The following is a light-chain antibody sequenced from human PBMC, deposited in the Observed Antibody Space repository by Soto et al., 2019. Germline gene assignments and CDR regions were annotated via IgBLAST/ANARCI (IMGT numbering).Light chain of an antibody. CDR1: SGHSSYA. CDR2: VNTDGSH. Sequence: QPVLTQSPSASASLGALVKLTCTLSSGHSSYAIAWHQQQPEKGPRYLMKVNTDGSHNKGDGIPDRFSGSSSGAERYLTISSLQSEDEADYYCQTWGAGFSVVFGGGTKLTVL. V-gene: IGLV4-69*01. CDR3: QTWGAGFSVV. J-gene: IGLJ2*01.